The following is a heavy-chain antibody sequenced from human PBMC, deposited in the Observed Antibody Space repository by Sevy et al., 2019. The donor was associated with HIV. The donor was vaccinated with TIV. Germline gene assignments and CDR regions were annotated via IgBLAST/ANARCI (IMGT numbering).Heavy chain of an antibody. CDR3: AKDYARRFSTSSGDFDY. CDR2: IRYDGSNK. Sequence: GGSLRLSCAASGFIFNSYAMNWVRQAPGKGLEWVTLIRYDGSNKYYADSVKGRFTISRDNSKNTLYLQMNSLRAEDTAVYYCAKDYARRFSTSSGDFDYWGQGTLVTVSS. V-gene: IGHV3-30*02. J-gene: IGHJ4*02. CDR1: GFIFNSYA. D-gene: IGHD6-6*01.